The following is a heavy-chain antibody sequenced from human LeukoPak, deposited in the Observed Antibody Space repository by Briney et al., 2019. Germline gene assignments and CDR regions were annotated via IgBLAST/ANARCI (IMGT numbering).Heavy chain of an antibody. D-gene: IGHD2-21*02. J-gene: IGHJ5*02. CDR3: ARLRGGDYSSYNWFDP. CDR2: IYYSGST. CDR1: GASISSYY. Sequence: SETLSLTCTVSGASISSYYWSWIRQPPGKGPEWIGYIYYSGSTNYNPSLKSRVTISVDTSKNHFSLKLSSVTAADTAVYYCARLRGGDYSSYNWFDPWGQGTLVTVSS. V-gene: IGHV4-59*01.